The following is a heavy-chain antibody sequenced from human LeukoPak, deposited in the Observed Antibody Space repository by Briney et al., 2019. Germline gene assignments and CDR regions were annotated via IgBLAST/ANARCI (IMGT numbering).Heavy chain of an antibody. J-gene: IGHJ5*02. V-gene: IGHV1-2*02. Sequence: ASVKVSCKASGYTFTGYYMHWVRQAPGQGLEWMGWINPNSGGTNYAQKFQGRVTMTRDTSISTAYMELSRLRSDDTAVYYCARGPRRTTRGYWFDPWGQGTLVTVSS. CDR2: INPNSGGT. D-gene: IGHD4-11*01. CDR1: GYTFTGYY. CDR3: ARGPRRTTRGYWFDP.